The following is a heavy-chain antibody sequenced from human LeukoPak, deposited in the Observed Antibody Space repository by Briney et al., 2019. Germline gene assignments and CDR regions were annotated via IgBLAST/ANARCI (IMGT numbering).Heavy chain of an antibody. V-gene: IGHV4-61*08. J-gene: IGHJ4*02. Sequence: PSQTLSLTCTVSGGSISSGDYYWSWIRQPPGKGLEWIGYIYYSGSTNYNPSLKSRVTISVDTSKNQFSLKLSSVTAADTAVYYCASGDSSSPWDYWGQGTLVTVSS. CDR3: ASGDSSSPWDY. CDR1: GGSISSGDYY. D-gene: IGHD6-13*01. CDR2: IYYSGST.